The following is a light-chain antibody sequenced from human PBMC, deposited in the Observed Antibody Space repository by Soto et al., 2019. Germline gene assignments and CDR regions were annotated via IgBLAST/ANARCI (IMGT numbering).Light chain of an antibody. J-gene: IGKJ1*01. CDR2: SAS. V-gene: IGKV1-16*02. CDR1: QVISNY. CDR3: QQYYRYPWT. Sequence: DIHMTQSPSSLSASVGDRVTITCRASQVISNYWGWYQQKPGKVPKSLIYSASSLKSGVPSKFSVSGSVTDFTLPIYDLQPDDFSTYYCQQYYRYPWTFGQGTKVEIK.